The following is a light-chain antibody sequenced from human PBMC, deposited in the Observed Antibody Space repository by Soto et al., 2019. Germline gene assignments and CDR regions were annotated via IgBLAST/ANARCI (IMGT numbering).Light chain of an antibody. Sequence: QSVLTVNQPPSVSETPGQRVTISCSGTSSNIGRNYVCWYQQLPGTAPNLLIYGNVQRPSGVPDRFSGSKSGTSASLAIGGLRSEDEADYYCAVWDASLSGYVFGHETKVTVL. CDR3: AVWDASLSGYV. CDR1: SSNIGRNY. V-gene: IGLV1-47*02. J-gene: IGLJ1*01. CDR2: GNV.